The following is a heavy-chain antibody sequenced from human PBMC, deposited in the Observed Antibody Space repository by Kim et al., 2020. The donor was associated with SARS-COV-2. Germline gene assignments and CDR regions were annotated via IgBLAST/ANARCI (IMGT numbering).Heavy chain of an antibody. CDR2: INAGNGNT. CDR3: ARARGRPAAPGAFDI. V-gene: IGHV1-3*01. Sequence: ASVKVSCKASGYTFTSYAMHWVRQAPGQRLEWMGWINAGNGNTKYSQKFQGRVTITRDTSASTAYMELSSLRSEDTAVYYCARARGRPAAPGAFDIWGKGTMVTVSS. J-gene: IGHJ3*02. D-gene: IGHD2-2*01. CDR1: GYTFTSYA.